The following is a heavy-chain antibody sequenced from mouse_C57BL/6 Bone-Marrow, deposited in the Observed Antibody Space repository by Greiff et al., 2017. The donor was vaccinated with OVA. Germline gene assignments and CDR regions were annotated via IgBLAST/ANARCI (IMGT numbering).Heavy chain of an antibody. V-gene: IGHV1-61*01. D-gene: IGHD1-1*01. CDR2: IYPSDSET. J-gene: IGHJ1*03. Sequence: QVQLQQSGAELVRPGSSVKLSCKASGYTFTSYWMDWVKQRPGQGLEWIGNIYPSDSETHYNQKFKDKATLTVDKSSSTAYMQLSSLTSEDSAVYYCARGGTTVWSFDVWGTGTTVTVSS. CDR3: ARGGTTVWSFDV. CDR1: GYTFTSYW.